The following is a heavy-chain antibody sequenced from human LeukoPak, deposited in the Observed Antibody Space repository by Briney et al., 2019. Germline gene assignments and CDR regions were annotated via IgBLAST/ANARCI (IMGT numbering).Heavy chain of an antibody. CDR3: VRGRTIGFDY. D-gene: IGHD1-1*01. J-gene: IGHJ4*02. CDR2: IWYDGSNK. CDR1: GFTFSSYG. Sequence: GGSLRLSCAASGFTFSSYGMHWVRQAPGKGLEWVAAIWYDGSNKYYADSVKGRFTISRDNSKNTLYLQMNSLRAEDTAVYYCVRGRTIGFDYWGQGTLVTVSS. V-gene: IGHV3-33*01.